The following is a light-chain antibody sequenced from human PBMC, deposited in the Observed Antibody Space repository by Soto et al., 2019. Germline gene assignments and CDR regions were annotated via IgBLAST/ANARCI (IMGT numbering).Light chain of an antibody. Sequence: EISFTQAPDTLSLSPEERATLSCRASQTVSSNYLAWCQQRPGQAPRLLIYGASTRAAGIPDRFSGSGSGTDFTLTITRLEPEDSAVYFCQQYTGPPTTVGQGTRLEIK. CDR1: QTVSSNY. CDR3: QQYTGPPTT. J-gene: IGKJ5*01. CDR2: GAS. V-gene: IGKV3-20*01.